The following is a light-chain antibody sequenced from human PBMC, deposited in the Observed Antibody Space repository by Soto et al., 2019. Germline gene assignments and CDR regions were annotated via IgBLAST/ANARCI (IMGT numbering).Light chain of an antibody. CDR1: QSVSSSY. V-gene: IGKV3-20*01. CDR2: GAS. Sequence: EIVLTQSPGTLSLSPGERATLSCRASQSVSSSYLAWYQQKPGQAPRFLIYGASNRATGIPDRFSGSGSGTDFTLTISRLEPEDFAVYYCQQYGSSPRTFGQGTKVEI. J-gene: IGKJ1*01. CDR3: QQYGSSPRT.